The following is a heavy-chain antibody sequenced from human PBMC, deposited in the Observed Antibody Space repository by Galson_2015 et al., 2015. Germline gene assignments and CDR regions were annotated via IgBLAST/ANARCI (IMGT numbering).Heavy chain of an antibody. CDR3: ARRRDYFDY. J-gene: IGHJ4*02. Sequence: SETLSLTCTVSGASISISYWSWVRQPPGKGLEWIGYIYHSGATNYNPSLKSRVTISVDTSKNQFSLKLSSVTAADTAVYYCARRRDYFDYWGQGTPVTVSS. CDR2: IYHSGAT. V-gene: IGHV4-59*01. CDR1: GASISISY.